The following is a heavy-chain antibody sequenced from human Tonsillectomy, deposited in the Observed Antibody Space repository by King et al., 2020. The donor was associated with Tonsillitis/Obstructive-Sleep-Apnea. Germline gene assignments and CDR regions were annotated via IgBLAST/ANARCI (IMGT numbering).Heavy chain of an antibody. D-gene: IGHD6-6*01. CDR1: GFTFSSYA. V-gene: IGHV3-23*04. J-gene: IGHJ6*03. CDR3: ARLQGGGAALVDYYYYYMDV. Sequence: VQLVQSGGGLVQPGGSLRLSCAASGFTFSSYAMSWVRQAPGKGLEWVSAISGSGGSTYYADSVKGRFTISRDNSKNTLYLQMNSLRAEDTAVYYCARLQGGGAALVDYYYYYMDVWGKGTTVTVSS. CDR2: ISGSGGST.